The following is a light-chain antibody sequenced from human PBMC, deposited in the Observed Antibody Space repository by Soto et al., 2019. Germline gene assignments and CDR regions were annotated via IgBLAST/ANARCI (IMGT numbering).Light chain of an antibody. Sequence: DIQMTQSPSSLSASVGDRVTITYQASRDIIVYLNWYQQKPGKPPKLLVYDASNLQTGVPSRFSGSGSGTHFTFSISSLQPEDFATYYCQQYDNLPPYTFGQGTKLEIK. CDR1: RDIIVY. V-gene: IGKV1-33*01. CDR3: QQYDNLPPYT. J-gene: IGKJ2*01. CDR2: DAS.